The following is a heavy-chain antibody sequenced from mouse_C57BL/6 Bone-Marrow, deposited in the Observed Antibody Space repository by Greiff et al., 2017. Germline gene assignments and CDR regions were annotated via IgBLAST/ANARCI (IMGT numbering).Heavy chain of an antibody. D-gene: IGHD1-1*01. Sequence: DVQLQESGPGLVKPSQSLSLTCSVTGYSITSGYYWNWIRQFPGNKLEWMGYISYDGSNNYNPSLKNRISITRDTSKNQFFLKLNSVTTEDTATYYCARPGYYYYGTPYYFDYWGQGTTLTVSS. J-gene: IGHJ2*01. CDR1: GYSITSGYY. CDR2: ISYDGSN. V-gene: IGHV3-6*01. CDR3: ARPGYYYYGTPYYFDY.